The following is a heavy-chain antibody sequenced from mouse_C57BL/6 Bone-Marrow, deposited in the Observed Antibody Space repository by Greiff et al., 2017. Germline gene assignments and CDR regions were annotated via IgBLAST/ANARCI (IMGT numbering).Heavy chain of an antibody. CDR2: ISSGGSYT. CDR1: GFTFSSYG. V-gene: IGHV5-6*01. Sequence: EVQGVESGGDLVKPGGSLKLSCAASGFTFSSYGMSWVRQTPDKRLEWVATISSGGSYTYYPDSVKGRFTISRDNAKNTLYLQMSSLKSEDTAMYYCAIRGFSWFAYWGQGTLVTVSA. CDR3: AIRGFSWFAY. J-gene: IGHJ3*01.